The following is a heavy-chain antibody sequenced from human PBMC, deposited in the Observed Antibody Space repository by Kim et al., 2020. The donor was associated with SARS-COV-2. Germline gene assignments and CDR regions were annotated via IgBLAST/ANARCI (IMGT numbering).Heavy chain of an antibody. D-gene: IGHD3-22*01. CDR3: ARDLYDSSGYPDAFDI. Sequence: PSLKRRVTISVDTSKNQFSLKLSSVTAADTAVYYCARDLYDSSGYPDAFDIWGQGTMVTVSS. J-gene: IGHJ3*02. V-gene: IGHV4-30-2*05.